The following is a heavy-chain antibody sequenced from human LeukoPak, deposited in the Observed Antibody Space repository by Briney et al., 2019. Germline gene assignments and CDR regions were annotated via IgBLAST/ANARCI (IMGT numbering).Heavy chain of an antibody. V-gene: IGHV1-69*01. CDR1: GGTFSSYA. Sequence: SVTVSCTASGGTFSSYAISWVRQAPGQGLEWMGGIIPIFGTANYAQKFQGRVTITADESTSTVYMELSSLRSEDTAVYYCARDSDPGEVGLYFDYWGQGTLVTVSS. CDR3: ARDSDPGEVGLYFDY. J-gene: IGHJ4*02. D-gene: IGHD3-10*01. CDR2: IIPIFGTA.